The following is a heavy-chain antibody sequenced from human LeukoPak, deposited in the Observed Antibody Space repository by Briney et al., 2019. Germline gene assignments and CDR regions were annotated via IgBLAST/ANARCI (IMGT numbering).Heavy chain of an antibody. CDR2: ISSSSSYI. CDR3: ARVFAGDSSGYYYGRDAFDI. Sequence: GGSLRLSCAASGFTFSSYSMNWVRQAPGKGLEWVSSISSSSSYIYYADSVKGRFTISRDNAKNSLYLQMNSLRAEDTAVYYCARVFAGDSSGYYYGRDAFDIWGQGTMVTVSS. V-gene: IGHV3-21*01. J-gene: IGHJ3*02. D-gene: IGHD3-22*01. CDR1: GFTFSSYS.